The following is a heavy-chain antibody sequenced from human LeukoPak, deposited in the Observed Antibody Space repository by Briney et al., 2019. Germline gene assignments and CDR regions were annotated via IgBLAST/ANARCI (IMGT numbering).Heavy chain of an antibody. Sequence: SGPTLVNPTQTLTLTCTFSGFSLSTSGVGVGWIRQPPGKALEWLALIYWNDDKRYSPSLKIRLTITKDTSKNQVVLTMTNMDPVDTATYYCAHRAVDWNYDWFDPWGQGTLVTVSS. V-gene: IGHV2-5*01. CDR2: IYWNDDK. J-gene: IGHJ5*02. CDR1: GFSLSTSGVG. D-gene: IGHD1-7*01. CDR3: AHRAVDWNYDWFDP.